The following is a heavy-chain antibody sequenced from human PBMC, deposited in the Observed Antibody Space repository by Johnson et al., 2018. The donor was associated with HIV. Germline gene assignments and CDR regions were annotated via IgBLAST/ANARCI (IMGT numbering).Heavy chain of an antibody. CDR1: GFTVNSNF. Sequence: VQLVESGGGLVQPGGSLRLSCVASGFTVNSNFMSWVRQAPGKGLEWVSVIYSGGSTYYADSVKGRFTISRDNSKNTVSLQMNSLRVDDTAVYYCARGQLELRAFDIWGQGTMVTVSS. D-gene: IGHD1-1*01. J-gene: IGHJ3*02. V-gene: IGHV3-66*01. CDR3: ARGQLELRAFDI. CDR2: IYSGGST.